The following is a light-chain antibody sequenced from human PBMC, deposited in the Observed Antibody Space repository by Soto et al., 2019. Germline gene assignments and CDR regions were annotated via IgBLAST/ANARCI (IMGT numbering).Light chain of an antibody. V-gene: IGKV4-1*01. CDR2: WAS. Sequence: DIVMTQSADSLGVSLGERATIKCKSSQSVLYSSNNKNYLAWYQQKPGQPPKLLIYWASTRESGVPDRFSGSGSGTDFTLTISSLQAEDVAVYYCQQYYSTPQTFGQGTKLEIK. J-gene: IGKJ2*01. CDR3: QQYYSTPQT. CDR1: QSVLYSSNNKNY.